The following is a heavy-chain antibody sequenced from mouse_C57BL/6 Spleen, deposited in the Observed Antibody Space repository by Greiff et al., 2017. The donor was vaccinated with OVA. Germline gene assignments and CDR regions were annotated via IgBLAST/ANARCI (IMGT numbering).Heavy chain of an antibody. V-gene: IGHV5-16*01. Sequence: EVKLMESEGGLVQPGSSMKLSCTASGFTFSDYYMAWVRQVPEKGLEWVANINYDGSSTYYLDSLKSRFIISRDNAKNILYLQMSSLKSEDTATYYCAREGGIWYFDVWGTGTTVTVSS. CDR1: GFTFSDYY. CDR3: AREGGIWYFDV. J-gene: IGHJ1*03. CDR2: INYDGSST.